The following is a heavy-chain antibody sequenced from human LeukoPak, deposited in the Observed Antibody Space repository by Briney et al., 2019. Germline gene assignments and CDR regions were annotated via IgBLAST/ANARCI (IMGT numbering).Heavy chain of an antibody. Sequence: PSQTLSLTCTVSGGSISSGSYYWSWIRQPAGKGLEWIGRIYTSGSTNYNPSLKSRVTISVDTSKNQFSLKLSSVTAAVTAVYYCARDGTAAGTFDYWGQGTLVTVSS. CDR1: GGSISSGSYY. V-gene: IGHV4-61*02. CDR3: ARDGTAAGTFDY. CDR2: IYTSGST. D-gene: IGHD6-13*01. J-gene: IGHJ4*02.